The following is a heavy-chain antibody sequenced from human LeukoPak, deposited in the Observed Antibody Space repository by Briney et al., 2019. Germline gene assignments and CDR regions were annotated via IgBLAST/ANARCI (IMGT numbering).Heavy chain of an antibody. CDR2: IRHDGSSK. Sequence: PGGSLRLSCAASGFSFSLFGMDWVRQAPGKGLEWVAFIRHDGSSKHYADSVKGRFTISRDNSENTLYLQMHSLRAEDTAVYYCARDRPNYYGSDGHYYRRDGDYWGRGTLVSVSS. CDR1: GFSFSLFG. CDR3: ARDRPNYYGSDGHYYRRDGDY. D-gene: IGHD3-22*01. V-gene: IGHV3-30*02. J-gene: IGHJ4*02.